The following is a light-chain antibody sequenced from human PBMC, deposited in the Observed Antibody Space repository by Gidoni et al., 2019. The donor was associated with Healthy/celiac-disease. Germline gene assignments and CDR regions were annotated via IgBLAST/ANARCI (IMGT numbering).Light chain of an antibody. CDR1: QSVNSN. CDR2: GAS. CDR3: QQYNNWPPENT. J-gene: IGKJ2*01. Sequence: EIVMTQSPATLSVSPGERATLSCRASQSVNSNLAWYQQKPGQAPRLLIYGASTRDTGIPARFSGSGSGTEFTLTISSLQSEDFAVYYCQQYNNWPPENTFGQGTKLEIK. V-gene: IGKV3-15*01.